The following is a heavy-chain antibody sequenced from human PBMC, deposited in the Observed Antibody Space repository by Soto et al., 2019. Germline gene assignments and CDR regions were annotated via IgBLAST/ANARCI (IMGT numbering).Heavy chain of an antibody. V-gene: IGHV4-59*01. J-gene: IGHJ4*02. CDR2: IYYSGST. CDR1: GGSISSYY. Sequence: ETLSLTCTVSGGSISSYYWSWIRQPPGKGLEWIGYIYYSGSTNYNPSLKSRVTISVDTSKNQFSLKLSSVTAADTAVYYCARREYYFDYWGQGTRVTVSS. CDR3: ARREYYFDY.